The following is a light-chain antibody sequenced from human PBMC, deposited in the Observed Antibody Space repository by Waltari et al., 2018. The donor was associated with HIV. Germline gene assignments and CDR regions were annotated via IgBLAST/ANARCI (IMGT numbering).Light chain of an antibody. Sequence: QSLLTQPPSVSGAPGHRVTISCTGGTSIVGAGYDVNWYQPLPGLAPKLVIYRNTPRPAGIPSRFSASKSGAAASLVIVDLQAEDEADYYCQSYDNSLSGSIFGGGTKVTVL. CDR3: QSYDNSLSGSI. CDR2: RNT. V-gene: IGLV1-40*01. J-gene: IGLJ2*01. CDR1: TSIVGAGYD.